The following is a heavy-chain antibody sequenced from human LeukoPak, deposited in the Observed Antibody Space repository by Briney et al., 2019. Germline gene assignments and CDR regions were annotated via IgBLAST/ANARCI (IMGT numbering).Heavy chain of an antibody. D-gene: IGHD6-13*01. J-gene: IGHJ4*02. Sequence: GGSLRLSCAARGFTFSIYAMSWVRQAPGKGLEWVSAISGSGGSTYYADSVKGRFTISRDNSKNTLYLQMNSLRAEDAAVYYCAKRIAAAGGDYWGQGTLVTVSS. CDR3: AKRIAAAGGDY. V-gene: IGHV3-23*01. CDR2: ISGSGGST. CDR1: GFTFSIYA.